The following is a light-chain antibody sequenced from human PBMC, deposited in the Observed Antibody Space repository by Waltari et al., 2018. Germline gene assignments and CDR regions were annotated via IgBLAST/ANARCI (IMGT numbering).Light chain of an antibody. Sequence: EVVLTQSPATLSLSPGERATLSCRASQSVSNYLAWYQQKPGQAPRLLIYGASNRATGTPARFSGSGSGTDFTLTISSLEPEDFAVYYCQQRRNWPPITFGQGTRLEIK. J-gene: IGKJ5*01. CDR2: GAS. CDR3: QQRRNWPPIT. V-gene: IGKV3-11*01. CDR1: QSVSNY.